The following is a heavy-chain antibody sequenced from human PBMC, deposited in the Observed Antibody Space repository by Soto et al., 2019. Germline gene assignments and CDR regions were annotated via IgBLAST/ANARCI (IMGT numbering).Heavy chain of an antibody. Sequence: GGSLILSCVASGFTFSTYWVHWVRQTPGEGLVWVSHTDSDGTFTTYADSVKGRFTISRDTATSTVYMELRTLRSDDTAVYYCTRGKRRYLSYVEYWGQGNPVTVSS. J-gene: IGHJ4*02. V-gene: IGHV3-74*01. CDR3: TRGKRRYLSYVEY. D-gene: IGHD3-16*01. CDR2: TDSDGTFT. CDR1: GFTFSTYW.